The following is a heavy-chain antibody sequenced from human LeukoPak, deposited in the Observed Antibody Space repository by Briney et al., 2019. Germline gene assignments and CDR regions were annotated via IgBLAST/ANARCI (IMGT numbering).Heavy chain of an antibody. J-gene: IGHJ4*02. CDR2: IFYSGST. D-gene: IGHD6-13*01. CDR3: ARDDGSSWTLSDY. Sequence: SQTLSLTCTVSGGSISSGTYYWGWIRQPPGKGLEWIGSIFYSGSTYYNPSLKSRVAISLDTSKNQFSLKLTSVTAADTAVYYRARDDGSSWTLSDYWGQGTLVTVSS. V-gene: IGHV4-39*07. CDR1: GGSISSGTYY.